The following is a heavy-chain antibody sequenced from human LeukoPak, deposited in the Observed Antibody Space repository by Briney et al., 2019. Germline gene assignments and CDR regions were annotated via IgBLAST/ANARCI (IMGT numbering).Heavy chain of an antibody. J-gene: IGHJ5*02. Sequence: GGSLRLSCAASGFTFSTYSMNWVRQAPGKGLEWVSYISSSTNTIYYADSVKGRFTISRDNAKNSLYLQMNSLRAEDTAVYYCARDRLTRAVAGKWGNWFDPWGQGTLVTVSS. CDR2: ISSSTNTI. V-gene: IGHV3-48*04. CDR1: GFTFSTYS. D-gene: IGHD6-19*01. CDR3: ARDRLTRAVAGKWGNWFDP.